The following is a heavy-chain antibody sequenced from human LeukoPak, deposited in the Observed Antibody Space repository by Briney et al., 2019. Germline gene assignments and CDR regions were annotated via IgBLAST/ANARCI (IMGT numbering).Heavy chain of an antibody. CDR3: AREDSYGSKFDY. V-gene: IGHV4-59*12. CDR2: IYYSGST. D-gene: IGHD5-18*01. Sequence: SETLSLTCTVSGGSISSYYWSWIRQPPGKGLEWIGYIYYSGSTNYNPSLKSRVTISVDTSKNQFSLKLSSVTAADTAVYYCAREDSYGSKFDYWGQGTLVTVSS. CDR1: GGSISSYY. J-gene: IGHJ4*02.